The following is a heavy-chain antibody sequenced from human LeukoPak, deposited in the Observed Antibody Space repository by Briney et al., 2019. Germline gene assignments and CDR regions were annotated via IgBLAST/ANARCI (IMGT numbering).Heavy chain of an antibody. CDR1: GGSISSYY. Sequence: SETLSLTCTVSGGSISSYYWSWIRQPPGKGLEWIGEINHSGSTNYNPSLKSRVTISVDTSKNQFSLKLSSVIAADTAVYYCARGRTSGWYSGWGQGTLVTVSS. J-gene: IGHJ4*02. V-gene: IGHV4-34*01. D-gene: IGHD6-19*01. CDR3: ARGRTSGWYSG. CDR2: INHSGST.